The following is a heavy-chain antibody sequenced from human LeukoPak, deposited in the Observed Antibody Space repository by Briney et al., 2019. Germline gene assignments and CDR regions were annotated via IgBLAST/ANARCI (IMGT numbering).Heavy chain of an antibody. Sequence: SETLSLTCSVSGYSISSGYFWAWIRPPPGKGLEWIGSIHHSEGTYYNPSLGSRVTISVDTSKNQFSLKLSSVTATDTGEYFCARDMEGSGWYWFDLWGQGTLVTVSS. CDR3: ARDMEGSGWYWFDL. CDR1: GYSISSGYF. J-gene: IGHJ5*02. V-gene: IGHV4-38-2*02. CDR2: IHHSEGT. D-gene: IGHD6-19*01.